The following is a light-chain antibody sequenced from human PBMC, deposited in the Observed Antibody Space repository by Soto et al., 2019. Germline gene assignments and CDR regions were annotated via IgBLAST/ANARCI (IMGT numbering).Light chain of an antibody. V-gene: IGLV2-11*01. CDR2: DVN. CDR3: CSYAGNSYV. J-gene: IGLJ1*01. Sequence: QSVLTQPRSVSRSPGQSVTISCTGTSSDLGAYNSVSWHQQHPGRAPELMIYDVNKRPSGVPDRFSGSKSGNTASLTISGLQAEDEADYYCCSYAGNSYVFGTGTKVTVL. CDR1: SSDLGAYNS.